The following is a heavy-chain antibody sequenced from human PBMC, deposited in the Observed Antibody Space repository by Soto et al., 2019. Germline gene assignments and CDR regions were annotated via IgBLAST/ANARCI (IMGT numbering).Heavy chain of an antibody. V-gene: IGHV4-30-4*01. CDR1: GDSISNGYYT. CDR3: ARGPSGDKVDY. Sequence: QVQLQESGPGLVEPSQTLSLTCTVSGDSISNGYYTWSWIRQPPGKDLVWIGHIYNSVNTYSNPSLKSRVTISADTSKNQFSLKLSSVTAADTAVYYCARGPSGDKVDYWGQGTLVTVSS. J-gene: IGHJ4*02. CDR2: IYNSVNT. D-gene: IGHD3-10*01.